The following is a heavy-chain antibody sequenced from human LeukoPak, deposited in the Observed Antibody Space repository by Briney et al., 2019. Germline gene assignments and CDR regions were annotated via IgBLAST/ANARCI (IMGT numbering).Heavy chain of an antibody. CDR2: IYYSGST. Sequence: SETLSLTCTVSGGSISSYYWSWIRQPPGKGLEWIGYIYYSGSTNYNPSLKSRVTISVDTSKNQFSLKLSSVTAADTAVYYCARVLVFDWLIFDHWGQGTLVTVSS. CDR1: GGSISSYY. CDR3: ARVLVFDWLIFDH. V-gene: IGHV4-59*01. D-gene: IGHD3-9*01. J-gene: IGHJ4*02.